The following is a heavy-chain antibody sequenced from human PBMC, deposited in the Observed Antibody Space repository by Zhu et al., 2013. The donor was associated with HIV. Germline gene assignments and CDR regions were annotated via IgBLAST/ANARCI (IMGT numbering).Heavy chain of an antibody. CDR1: GYTFTGYY. CDR3: ARGDSTMIRS. J-gene: IGHJ1*01. V-gene: IGHV1-18*04. D-gene: IGHD3-22*01. CDR2: ISTYNGDT. Sequence: QVQLVQSGAEVKKPGASVKVSCKASGYTFTGYYMHWVRQAPGQGLEWMGWISTYNGDTNYAQKFQGRVTMTTDTSTSTAYMELRSLRSDDTAVYYCARGDSTMIRSWGQGTLVTVSS.